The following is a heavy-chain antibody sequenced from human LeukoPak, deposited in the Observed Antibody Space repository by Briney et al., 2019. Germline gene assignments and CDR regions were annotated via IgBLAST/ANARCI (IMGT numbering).Heavy chain of an antibody. V-gene: IGHV4-59*12. CDR3: ARMDGPAAMVRSARGYYFDY. J-gene: IGHJ4*02. D-gene: IGHD2-2*01. CDR1: GGSISSYY. Sequence: NASETLSLTCTVSGGSISSYYWSWIRQPPGKGLEWIGYIYYSGSTNYNPSLKSRVTISVDTSKNQFSLKLSSATAADTAVYYCARMDGPAAMVRSARGYYFDYWGQGTLVTVSS. CDR2: IYYSGST.